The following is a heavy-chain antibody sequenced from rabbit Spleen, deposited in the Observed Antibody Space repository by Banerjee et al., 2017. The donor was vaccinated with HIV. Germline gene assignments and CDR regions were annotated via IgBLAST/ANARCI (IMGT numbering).Heavy chain of an antibody. V-gene: IGHV1S45*01. Sequence: QEQLVESGGDLVKPGASLTLTCTASGIDFSNYNYMCWVRQAPGKGPEWIGCIYTGSGTTWYASWVNGRFTISKTSSTTVTLQMTSVTGADTATYFCARDGRGAIYSYGDFNLWGQGTLVTVS. CDR3: ARDGRGAIYSYGDFNL. CDR1: GIDFSNYNY. D-gene: IGHD6-1*01. J-gene: IGHJ4*01. CDR2: IYTGSGTT.